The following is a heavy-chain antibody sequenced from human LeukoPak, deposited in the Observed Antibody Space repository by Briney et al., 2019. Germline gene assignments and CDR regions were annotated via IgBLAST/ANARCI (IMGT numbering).Heavy chain of an antibody. CDR3: ARADSSSWYDPDFDY. CDR1: GYTFTSYA. V-gene: IGHV7-4-1*02. CDR2: INTNTGNP. D-gene: IGHD6-13*01. J-gene: IGHJ4*02. Sequence: ASVKVSCKASGYTFTSYAMNWVRQAPGQGLEWMGWINTNTGNPTYAQGFTGRFVFSLDTSVSTAYLQISSLKAEDTAVYYCARADSSSWYDPDFDYWGQGTLITVSS.